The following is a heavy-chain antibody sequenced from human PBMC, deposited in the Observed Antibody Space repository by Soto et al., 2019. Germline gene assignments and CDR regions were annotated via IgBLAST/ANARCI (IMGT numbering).Heavy chain of an antibody. J-gene: IGHJ6*02. D-gene: IGHD4-4*01. CDR3: ARGGDSNFSDYYYYGMDV. CDR1: GGTFSSYA. Sequence: QVQLLQSGAEVKKPGSSVKVSCKASGGTFSSYAISWLRQAPGQGLEWMGGIIPIFGTANYAQKFQGRVTITADESTSTAYMELSSLRSEDTAVYYCARGGDSNFSDYYYYGMDVWGQGTTVTVSS. CDR2: IIPIFGTA. V-gene: IGHV1-69*12.